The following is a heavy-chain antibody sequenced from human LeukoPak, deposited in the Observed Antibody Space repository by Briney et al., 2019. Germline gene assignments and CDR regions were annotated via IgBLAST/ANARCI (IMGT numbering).Heavy chain of an antibody. CDR2: IYYSGSS. Sequence: PSETLSLTCTVSGGSISGDYWSWIRQPPGKGLEWIVYIYYSGSSSYNPSLKSRVTMSVDTSKNQFSLNLSSVTAADTAVYYCARQEYSYGYYMDVWGKGTTVTVSS. V-gene: IGHV4-59*08. D-gene: IGHD5-18*01. CDR1: GGSISGDY. CDR3: ARQEYSYGYYMDV. J-gene: IGHJ6*03.